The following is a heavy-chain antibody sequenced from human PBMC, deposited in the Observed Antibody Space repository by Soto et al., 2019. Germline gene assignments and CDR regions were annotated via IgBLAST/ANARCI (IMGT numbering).Heavy chain of an antibody. CDR2: ISSDERNT. Sequence: QVQLVESGGGVVQPGRSLRLSCAASGFTFSSHGMHWVRQAPGKGLEWVAVISSDERNTYYGDSVKGRFTISRDNSKNTLYLHMNSLRIGDTAVYYCAKDQNVLRFLEWLTALDYWGQGTLVTVSS. V-gene: IGHV3-30*18. D-gene: IGHD3-3*01. CDR1: GFTFSSHG. CDR3: AKDQNVLRFLEWLTALDY. J-gene: IGHJ4*02.